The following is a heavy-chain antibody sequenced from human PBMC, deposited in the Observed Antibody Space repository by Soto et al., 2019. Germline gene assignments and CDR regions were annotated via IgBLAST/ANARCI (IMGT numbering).Heavy chain of an antibody. CDR3: ARSHYTYGLLIDY. V-gene: IGHV4-39*01. CDR1: GDSITTNGYY. CDR2: VYSTGST. Sequence: SETLSLTYSVSGDSITTNGYYWGWIRQPPGKGLQWIGNVYSTGSTFSHPSLTSRVFISVDTSKNKFSLRLTSVTAADTAVYYCARSHYTYGLLIDYWGLGIMVTVSS. J-gene: IGHJ4*02. D-gene: IGHD2-8*01.